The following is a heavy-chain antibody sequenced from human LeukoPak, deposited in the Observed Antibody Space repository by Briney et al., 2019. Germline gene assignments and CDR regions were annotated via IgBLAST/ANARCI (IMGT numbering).Heavy chain of an antibody. CDR3: ASPPIAARAFDY. CDR2: ISSSSSYI. V-gene: IGHV3-21*01. Sequence: GGSLRLSCAASGFTFSSYAMHWVRQAPGKGLEWVSSISSSSSYIYYADSVKGRFTISRDNAKNSLYLQMNSLRAEDTAVYYCASPPIAARAFDYWGQGTLVTVSS. D-gene: IGHD6-6*01. CDR1: GFTFSSYA. J-gene: IGHJ4*02.